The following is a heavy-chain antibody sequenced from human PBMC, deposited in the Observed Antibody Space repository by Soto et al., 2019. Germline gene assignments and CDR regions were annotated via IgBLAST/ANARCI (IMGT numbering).Heavy chain of an antibody. CDR3: AKGEGEMAYIPLDY. D-gene: IGHD3-16*01. CDR2: ISYDGSNK. J-gene: IGHJ4*02. V-gene: IGHV3-30*18. Sequence: QVQLVESGGGVVQPGRSLRLSCAASGFTFSSYGMHWVRQAPGKGLEWVAVISYDGSNKYYADSVKGRFTISRDNSKNTLYLQMNSLRAEDTAVYYCAKGEGEMAYIPLDYWGQGTLVTVSS. CDR1: GFTFSSYG.